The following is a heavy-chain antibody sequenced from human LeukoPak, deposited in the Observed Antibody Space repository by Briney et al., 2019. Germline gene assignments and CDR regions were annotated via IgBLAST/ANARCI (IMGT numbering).Heavy chain of an antibody. V-gene: IGHV3-21*01. J-gene: IGHJ4*02. CDR1: GFTFSSYS. D-gene: IGHD5-18*01. Sequence: PGGSLRLSCAASGFTFSSYSMNWVRQAPEKGLEWVSSISSSSSYIYYADSVKGRFTISRDNAKNSLYLQMNSLRAEDTAVYYCARAKTAMAHSTFDYWGQGTLVTVSS. CDR3: ARAKTAMAHSTFDY. CDR2: ISSSSSYI.